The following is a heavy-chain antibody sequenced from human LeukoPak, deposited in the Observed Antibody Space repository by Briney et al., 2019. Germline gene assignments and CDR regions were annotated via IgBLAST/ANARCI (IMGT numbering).Heavy chain of an antibody. CDR2: INSNGGST. J-gene: IGHJ1*01. Sequence: PGGSLRLSCSASGFTFSNYAMHWVRPAPGKGLEYVSIINSNGGSTYYTDSVKGRFTISRDNAKNTLYLQMSSLRAEDTAVYYCVKGVVVAASVWKYFQHWGQGTLVTVSS. CDR3: VKGVVVAASVWKYFQH. V-gene: IGHV3-64D*06. D-gene: IGHD2-15*01. CDR1: GFTFSNYA.